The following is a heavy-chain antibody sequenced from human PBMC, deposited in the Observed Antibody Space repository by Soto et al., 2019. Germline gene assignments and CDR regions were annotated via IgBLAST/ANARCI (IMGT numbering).Heavy chain of an antibody. V-gene: IGHV1-69*12. CDR1: GGTFSSYA. D-gene: IGHD5-18*01. Sequence: QVQLVQSGAEVKKPGSSVKVSCKSSGGTFSSYAISWVRQAPGQGLEWMGGIIPIFGTADYAQKFQGRVTITADESTSTAYMELSSLRSEDTAVYYRASSAMDHYYYGMDVWGQGTTVTVSS. J-gene: IGHJ6*02. CDR2: IIPIFGTA. CDR3: ASSAMDHYYYGMDV.